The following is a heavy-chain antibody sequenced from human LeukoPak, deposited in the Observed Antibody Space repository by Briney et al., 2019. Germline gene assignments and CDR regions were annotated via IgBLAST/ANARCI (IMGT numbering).Heavy chain of an antibody. Sequence: SVKVSCKASGSTFSSYAISWVRQAPGQGLEWMGGIIPIFGTANCAQKFQGRVTITTDESTSTAYMELSSLRSEDTAVYYCASGGPPYCSSTSCSLPAAFDIWGQGTMVTVSS. J-gene: IGHJ3*02. D-gene: IGHD2-2*01. V-gene: IGHV1-69*05. CDR3: ASGGPPYCSSTSCSLPAAFDI. CDR2: IIPIFGTA. CDR1: GSTFSSYA.